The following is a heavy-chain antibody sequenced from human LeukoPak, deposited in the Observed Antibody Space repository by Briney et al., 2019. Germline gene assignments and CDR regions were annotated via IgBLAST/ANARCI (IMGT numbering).Heavy chain of an antibody. CDR1: GFTVSSNY. V-gene: IGHV3-66*01. J-gene: IGHJ4*02. D-gene: IGHD3-9*01. Sequence: PGGSLRLSCAASGFTVSSNYMSWVRQAPGKGLEWVSVIYGGGSTYYADSVKGRFTISRDNSKNTLYLQMNSLRAEDTAVYYCARGYDYDILTGYYQPLDYWGQGTLVTVSS. CDR2: IYGGGST. CDR3: ARGYDYDILTGYYQPLDY.